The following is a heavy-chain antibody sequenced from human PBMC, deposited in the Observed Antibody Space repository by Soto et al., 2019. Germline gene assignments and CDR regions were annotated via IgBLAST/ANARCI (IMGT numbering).Heavy chain of an antibody. D-gene: IGHD3-22*01. CDR2: IYYSGST. J-gene: IGHJ4*02. V-gene: IGHV4-59*01. CDR1: GGSISSYY. Sequence: SETLSLTCTVSGGSISSYYWSWIRQPPGKGLEWIGYIYYSGSTNYNPSLKSRVTISVDTSKNQFSLKLSSVTAADTAVYYCARVGYYYDSSGYYPAVPFDYWGQGTLVTVSS. CDR3: ARVGYYYDSSGYYPAVPFDY.